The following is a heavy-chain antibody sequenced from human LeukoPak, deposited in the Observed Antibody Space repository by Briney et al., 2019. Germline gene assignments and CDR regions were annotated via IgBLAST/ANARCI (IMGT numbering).Heavy chain of an antibody. V-gene: IGHV1-18*01. CDR1: GYTFTSYG. D-gene: IGHD3-9*01. Sequence: ASVKVSCKASGYTFTSYGISWVRQAPGQGLEWMGWISAYNGNTNYAQKLQGRVTMTTDTSTNTAYMELRSLRSDDTAVYYCARDPQLRYFDWLFSHYYYYGMDVWGQGTTVTVSS. J-gene: IGHJ6*02. CDR3: ARDPQLRYFDWLFSHYYYYGMDV. CDR2: ISAYNGNT.